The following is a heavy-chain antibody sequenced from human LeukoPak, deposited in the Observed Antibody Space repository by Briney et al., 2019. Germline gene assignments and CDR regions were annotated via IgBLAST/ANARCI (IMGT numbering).Heavy chain of an antibody. J-gene: IGHJ5*02. CDR2: IYYSGNT. CDR1: GGSISSGDYY. Sequence: SETLSLTCTVSGGSISSGDYYWSWIRQPPGKGLEWIGYIYYSGNTNYNPSLKSRVTMSVDTSKNQFSLKLSSVTAADTAVYYCARDHEQQLAPWGQGTLVTVSS. CDR3: ARDHEQQLAP. D-gene: IGHD6-13*01. V-gene: IGHV4-61*08.